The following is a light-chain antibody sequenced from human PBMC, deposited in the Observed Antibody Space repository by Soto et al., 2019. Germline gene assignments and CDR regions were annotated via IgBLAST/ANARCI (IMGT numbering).Light chain of an antibody. Sequence: EIVLTQSPGTMSLSPGERVTLSCRASQTVTRSYLAWYQQKPGQAPRLLIYGASFRATGIPDRFSGSGSGTDFTLTISRLEPEDFAVYYCQQYGTSPRTFGQGTKVEIK. CDR3: QQYGTSPRT. CDR2: GAS. V-gene: IGKV3-20*01. J-gene: IGKJ1*01. CDR1: QTVTRSY.